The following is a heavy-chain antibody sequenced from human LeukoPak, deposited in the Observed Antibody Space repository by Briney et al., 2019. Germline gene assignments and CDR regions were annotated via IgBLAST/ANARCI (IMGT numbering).Heavy chain of an antibody. CDR1: GGSISSSYY. J-gene: IGHJ4*02. Sequence: SETLSLTCTVSGGSISSSYYWGWIRQPPGKGLEWIGNIYYSGSTNYNPSLKSRVTISVDTSKNQFSLNLNSVTAADTAVYYCARGGGRDFDYWGQGTLVTVSS. D-gene: IGHD2-15*01. CDR3: ARGGGRDFDY. CDR2: IYYSGST. V-gene: IGHV4-39*07.